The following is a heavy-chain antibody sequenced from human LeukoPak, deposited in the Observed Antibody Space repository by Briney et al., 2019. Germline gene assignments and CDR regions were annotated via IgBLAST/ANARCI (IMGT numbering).Heavy chain of an antibody. V-gene: IGHV4-39*01. CDR2: IYYSGSI. Sequence: SETLSLTCTVSGGSISSSSYYWGWIRQPPGKGLEWIGSIYYSGSIYYNPSLKSRVTISVDTSKNQFSLKLSSVTAADTAVYYCARGRVNYGSWGQGTLVTISS. J-gene: IGHJ4*02. CDR1: GGSISSSSYY. D-gene: IGHD4-11*01. CDR3: ARGRVNYGS.